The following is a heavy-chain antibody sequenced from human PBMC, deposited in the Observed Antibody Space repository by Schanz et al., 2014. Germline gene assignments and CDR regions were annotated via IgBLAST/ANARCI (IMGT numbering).Heavy chain of an antibody. V-gene: IGHV3-23*04. J-gene: IGHJ4*02. CDR1: GFSFGTYA. D-gene: IGHD3-10*01. Sequence: EVQLAESGGGLVQPGGSLRLSCAASGFSFGTYAMSWVRQAPGKGLEWVSAINTGVNTYYADSVRGRFTMSRDNSKNTLYLQMNSLRAGDAALYYCVRDELLWFGEVLSLDYWGQGALVTVSS. CDR3: VRDELLWFGEVLSLDY. CDR2: INTGVNT.